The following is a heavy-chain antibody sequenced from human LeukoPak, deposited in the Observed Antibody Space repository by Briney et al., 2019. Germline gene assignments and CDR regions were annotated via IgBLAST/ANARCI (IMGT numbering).Heavy chain of an antibody. CDR1: GGSVSSYY. CDR3: ARVYSSSSQYYYYYYMDV. V-gene: IGHV4-59*02. Sequence: SETLSLTCTVSGGSVSSYYWSWIRQPPGKGLEWIGYIYYSGSTNYNPSLKSRVTISVDTSKNQFSLKLSSVTAADTAVYYCARVYSSSSQYYYYYYMDVWGKGTTVTVSS. D-gene: IGHD6-6*01. J-gene: IGHJ6*03. CDR2: IYYSGST.